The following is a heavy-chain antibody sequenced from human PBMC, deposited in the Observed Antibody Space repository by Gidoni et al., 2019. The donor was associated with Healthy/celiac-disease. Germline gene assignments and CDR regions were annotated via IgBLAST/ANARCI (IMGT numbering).Heavy chain of an antibody. CDR2: INHSGST. V-gene: IGHV4-34*01. CDR3: ARGGGDPRAWFDP. Sequence: QVQLQQWGAGLLKPSETLSLTCAVYGGSFSGYYWSWIRQPPGKGLEWIGEINHSGSTNYNPSLKSRVTISVDTSKNQFSLKLSSVTAADTAVYYCARGGGDPRAWFDPWGQGTLVTVSS. CDR1: GGSFSGYY. J-gene: IGHJ5*02. D-gene: IGHD2-21*02.